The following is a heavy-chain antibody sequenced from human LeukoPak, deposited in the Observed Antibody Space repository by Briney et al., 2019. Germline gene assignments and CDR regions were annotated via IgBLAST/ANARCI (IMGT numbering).Heavy chain of an antibody. CDR1: GFTFNNYA. J-gene: IGHJ6*03. D-gene: IGHD1-26*01. CDR2: INGNGAAT. CDR3: ANGLAASGNFLLRDYYCFIDV. Sequence: PGGSLRLSCVASGFTFNNYAMHWVRQAPGKGLEWVSTINGNGAATYYADSFKGRFLISRDDSKSTVYLRMNKLRVEDSGLYYCANGLAASGNFLLRDYYCFIDVWGKGTTVTVSS. V-gene: IGHV3-23*01.